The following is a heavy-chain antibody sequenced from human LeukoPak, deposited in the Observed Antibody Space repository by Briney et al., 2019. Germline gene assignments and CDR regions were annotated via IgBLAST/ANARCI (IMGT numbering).Heavy chain of an antibody. J-gene: IGHJ6*02. V-gene: IGHV3-23*01. CDR1: GFIFSNYA. CDR3: ARDLGPPLTYYYYGMDV. CDR2: ISGSAGNI. D-gene: IGHD4/OR15-4a*01. Sequence: TGGSLRLSCAASGFIFSNYAMTWVRQAPGKGLEWVSTISGSAGNIYYADSVKGRFTISRDNSKNTLYLQMNSLRAEDTAVYYCARDLGPPLTYYYYGMDVWGQGTTVTVSS.